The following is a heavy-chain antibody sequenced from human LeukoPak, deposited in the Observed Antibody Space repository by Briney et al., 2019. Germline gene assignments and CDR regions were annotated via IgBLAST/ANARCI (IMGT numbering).Heavy chain of an antibody. J-gene: IGHJ4*02. D-gene: IGHD4-17*01. CDR3: ARDYSTVTTFFDY. CDR1: GFTFSRYN. CDR2: ITSGGTTI. Sequence: GGSLRLSCAASGFTFSRYNMNWVRQAPGKGLEWVSYITSGGTTIYYADSVKGRFTISRDNAKNSLYLQMNSLRAEDTAVYYCARDYSTVTTFFDYWGQGTLVTVSS. V-gene: IGHV3-48*01.